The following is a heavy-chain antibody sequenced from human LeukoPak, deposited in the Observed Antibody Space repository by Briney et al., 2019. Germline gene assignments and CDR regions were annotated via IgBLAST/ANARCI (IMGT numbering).Heavy chain of an antibody. CDR1: GFTFDDYT. CDR3: AKVGAGKSPKGAFDY. V-gene: IGHV3-43*01. CDR2: ISWDGGST. Sequence: GGSLRLSCAASGFTFDDYTVHWVRQAPGKGLEWVSLISWDGGSTYYADSVKGRSTISRDNSRNSLYLQMNSLRTEDTALYYCAKVGAGKSPKGAFDYWGQGTLVTVSS. J-gene: IGHJ4*02. D-gene: IGHD4-23*01.